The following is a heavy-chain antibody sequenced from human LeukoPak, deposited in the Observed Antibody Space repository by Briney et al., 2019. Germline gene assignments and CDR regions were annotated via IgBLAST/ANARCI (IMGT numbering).Heavy chain of an antibody. CDR1: GFTFSSYT. J-gene: IGHJ4*02. CDR3: ARDRVLWSDSSGYYSPGY. CDR2: ISSGSSYI. D-gene: IGHD3-22*01. Sequence: PGGPLRLSCSASGFTFSSYTMNWVRQAPGKGLEWVSSISSGSSYIYYADSVKGRFTISRDNAKNSLFLQMNSLRAEDTAVYYCARDRVLWSDSSGYYSPGYWGQGTLVTVSS. V-gene: IGHV3-21*01.